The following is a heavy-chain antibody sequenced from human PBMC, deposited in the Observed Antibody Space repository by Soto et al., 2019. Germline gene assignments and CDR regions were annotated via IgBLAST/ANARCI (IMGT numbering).Heavy chain of an antibody. J-gene: IGHJ4*02. V-gene: IGHV3-21*01. CDR2: ISSGSSNI. D-gene: IGHD2-15*01. CDR1: GFAFRSYN. CDR3: ASTTVVAATFDF. Sequence: EVQLVESGGGLVKPGGSLTLSCGASGFAFRSYNMNWVRQAPGKGLEWVASISSGSSNIYYAGSVKGRFTISRDNAKNSLYLQMDSLRAEDSAVYYCASTTVVAATFDFWGQGTLVTVSS.